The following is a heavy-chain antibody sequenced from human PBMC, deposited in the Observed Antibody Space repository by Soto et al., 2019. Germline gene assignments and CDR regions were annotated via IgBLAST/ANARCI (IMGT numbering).Heavy chain of an antibody. D-gene: IGHD3-10*01. CDR3: ARGPWLERGYYYMDV. CDR1: GYTFNSYD. Sequence: ASVKVSCKASGYTFNSYDINWVRQATGQGLEWMGWMNPNSGNTGYAQKFQGRVTMARNTSISTAYMELSSLRSEDTAVYYCARGPWLERGYYYMDVWGKGSTVTVSS. J-gene: IGHJ6*03. CDR2: MNPNSGNT. V-gene: IGHV1-8*01.